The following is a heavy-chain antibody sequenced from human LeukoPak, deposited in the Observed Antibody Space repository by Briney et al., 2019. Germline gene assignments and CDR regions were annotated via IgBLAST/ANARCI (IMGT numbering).Heavy chain of an antibody. CDR2: INPNSGGT. V-gene: IGHV1-2*02. CDR1: GYTFTGYY. CDR3: ARDRKEQRPKYYFDY. D-gene: IGHD6-25*01. J-gene: IGHJ4*02. Sequence: ASVKVSCKASGYTFTGYYMHWVRQAPGQGLEWMGWINPNSGGTNYAQKFQGRVTMTRDTSISTAYMELSRLRSDDTAVYYCARDRKEQRPKYYFDYWGQGTLVTVSS.